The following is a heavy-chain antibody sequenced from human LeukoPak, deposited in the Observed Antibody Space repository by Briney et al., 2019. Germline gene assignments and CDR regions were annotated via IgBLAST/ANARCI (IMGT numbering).Heavy chain of an antibody. CDR2: INHNGNVN. D-gene: IGHD6-6*01. CDR3: ASPSSS. V-gene: IGHV3-7*01. CDR1: GFTFSSYW. J-gene: IGHJ5*02. Sequence: GGSLRLSCAASGFTFSSYWMNWARQAPGKGLEWVASINHNGNVNYYVDSVKGRFTISRDNAKNSLYLQMNSLRAEDTAVYYCASPSSSWGQGTLVTVSS.